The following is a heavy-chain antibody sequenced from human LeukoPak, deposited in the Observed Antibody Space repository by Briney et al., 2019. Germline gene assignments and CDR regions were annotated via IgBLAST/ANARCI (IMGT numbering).Heavy chain of an antibody. CDR3: AKDRTVGASYWYFDL. J-gene: IGHJ2*01. CDR2: ISSSGSGDNT. D-gene: IGHD1-26*01. V-gene: IGHV3-23*01. CDR1: GVTLSSFT. Sequence: GGSLRLSCAASGVTLSSFTMSWARQAPGKGLEWVSGISSSGSGDNTYYADSVKGRFTISRDSSKSTLFLHMNTLRAEDTAIYYCAKDRTVGASYWYFDLWGRGTLVTVSS.